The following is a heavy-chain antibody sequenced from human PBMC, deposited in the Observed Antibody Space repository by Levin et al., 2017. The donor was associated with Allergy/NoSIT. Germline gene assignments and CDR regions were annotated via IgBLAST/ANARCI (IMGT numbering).Heavy chain of an antibody. Sequence: AGGSLRLSCTVSGGSISSSSYYWGWIRQPPGKGLEWIGSIYYSGSTYYNPSLKSRVTISVDTSKNQFSLKLSSVTAADTAVYYCTIAAAGGLFDYWGQGTLVTVSS. D-gene: IGHD6-13*01. J-gene: IGHJ4*02. CDR1: GGSISSSSYY. CDR3: TIAAAGGLFDY. CDR2: IYYSGST. V-gene: IGHV4-39*01.